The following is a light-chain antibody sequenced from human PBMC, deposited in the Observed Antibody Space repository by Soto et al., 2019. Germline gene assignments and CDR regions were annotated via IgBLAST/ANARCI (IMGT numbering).Light chain of an antibody. CDR1: QSVSNY. J-gene: IGKJ5*01. CDR3: QQRSNWPPST. V-gene: IGKV3-11*01. CDR2: DAS. Sequence: EIVMTHSPATLSLSPGERATLSCTASQSVSNYFTWYQQKPGQAPTLLIYDASNRATGIPARFSGSGSGTDFTLTISSLEPEDFVVYYCQQRSNWPPSTFGQGTRVEIK.